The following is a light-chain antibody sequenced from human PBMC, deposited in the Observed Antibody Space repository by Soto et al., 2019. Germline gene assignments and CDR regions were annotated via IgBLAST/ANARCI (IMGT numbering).Light chain of an antibody. J-gene: IGKJ1*01. V-gene: IGKV1-6*01. CDR1: QGIRND. CDR2: AAS. Sequence: AIQMTQSPSSLYASVGDRVTITCRASQGIRNDLGCYQQKPGKAPKVLIYAASTLQSGVPSRFSGSGAGTDFTLTISSLQPEDFATYYCLQDYNYPRTFGQGTKVEVK. CDR3: LQDYNYPRT.